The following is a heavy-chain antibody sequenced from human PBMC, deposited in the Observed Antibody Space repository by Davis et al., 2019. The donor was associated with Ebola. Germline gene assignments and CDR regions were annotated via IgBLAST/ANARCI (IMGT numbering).Heavy chain of an antibody. D-gene: IGHD3-3*01. CDR3: ARTYYDFFKTLYYFDY. CDR1: GGTFSSYA. CDR2: INPNSGGT. Sequence: ASVKVSCKASGGTFSSYAISWVRQAPGQGLEWMGWINPNSGGTNYAQKFQGRVTMTRDTSISTAYMELSRLRSDDTAVYYCARTYYDFFKTLYYFDYWGQGTLVTVSS. J-gene: IGHJ4*02. V-gene: IGHV1-2*02.